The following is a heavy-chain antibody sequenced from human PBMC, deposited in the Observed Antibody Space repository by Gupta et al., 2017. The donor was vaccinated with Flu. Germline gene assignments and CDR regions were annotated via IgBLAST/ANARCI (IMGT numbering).Heavy chain of an antibody. J-gene: IGHJ2*01. D-gene: IGHD3/OR15-3a*01. CDR3: ARWTGAASGYNWYFDP. Sequence: QVQLQESGPGLVKPSDTLSHTCGVSGYSISSSHWWGWIRQPPGKGLEWIGYIYHSGSTYYNPSLKTRVTMSVDTSKNHFSLKLSSVTAVDTAVYYCARWTGAASGYNWYFDPWGRGTLVTVSS. CDR1: GYSISSSHW. V-gene: IGHV4-28*01. CDR2: IYHSGST.